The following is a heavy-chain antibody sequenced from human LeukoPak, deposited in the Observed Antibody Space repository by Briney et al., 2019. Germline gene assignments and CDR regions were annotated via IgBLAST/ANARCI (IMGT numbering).Heavy chain of an antibody. D-gene: IGHD6-19*01. CDR2: INTNTGNP. J-gene: IGHJ4*02. V-gene: IGHV7-4-1*02. CDR1: GYTFTSYD. Sequence: ASVKVSCKASGYTFTSYDINWVRQATGQGLEWMGWINTNTGNPTYAQGFTGRFVFSLDTSVSTAYLQISSLKAEDTAVYYCAREQDSSGWYGRMGYWGQGTLVTVSS. CDR3: AREQDSSGWYGRMGY.